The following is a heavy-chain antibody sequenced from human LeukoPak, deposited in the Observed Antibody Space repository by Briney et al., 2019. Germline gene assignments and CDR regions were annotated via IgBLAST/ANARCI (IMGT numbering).Heavy chain of an antibody. CDR2: INPNSGGT. D-gene: IGHD2-2*01. Sequence: ASVKVSCKASGYTFTGYYMHWVRQAPGQGLEWMGWINPNSGGTNYAQKFQGRVTMTRDTSISTAYMELSRLRSDDTAVYYCARVHRSSTIRDAFDIWGQGTMVTVSS. CDR1: GYTFTGYY. V-gene: IGHV1-2*02. CDR3: ARVHRSSTIRDAFDI. J-gene: IGHJ3*02.